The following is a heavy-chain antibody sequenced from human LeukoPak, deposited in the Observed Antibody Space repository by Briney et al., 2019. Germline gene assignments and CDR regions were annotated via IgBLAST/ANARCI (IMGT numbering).Heavy chain of an antibody. V-gene: IGHV3-11*06. D-gene: IGHD6-13*01. CDR2: ISSTSSYT. Sequence: PGRSLRLSFSASGLTSSDYYTSCIREAPGKGPWRVSYISSTSSYTNYADSVKGRFTISRDNGRTSLYLQMNSLRAEDTAVYYCASSHAAAGNDYWGQGTLVTVSS. CDR3: ASSHAAAGNDY. CDR1: GLTSSDYY. J-gene: IGHJ4*02.